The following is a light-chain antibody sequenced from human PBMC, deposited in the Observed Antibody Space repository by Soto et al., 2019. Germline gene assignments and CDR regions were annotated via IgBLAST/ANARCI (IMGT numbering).Light chain of an antibody. Sequence: QSALTQPASVSGSPGQSITISRTGTSSDVGNYNYVSWYRQHPGKAPKLMIYEVSNRPSGFSNRFSGSKSGNTASLTISGLQAEDEADYYCSSYTGSSPLYVFGTGTKVTVL. J-gene: IGLJ1*01. CDR1: SSDVGNYNY. V-gene: IGLV2-14*01. CDR3: SSYTGSSPLYV. CDR2: EVS.